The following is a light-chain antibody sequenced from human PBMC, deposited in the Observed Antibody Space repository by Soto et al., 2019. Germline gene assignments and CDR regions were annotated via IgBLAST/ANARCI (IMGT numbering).Light chain of an antibody. CDR1: SSNIGAGYD. Sequence: QSVLTQPPSVSGAPGQRVTISCTGSSSNIGAGYDVHWYQQLPGTAPKLLIYANSNRPSGVPDRFSGSKSGTSASLAITGLQAEDEADYYCQSYDSSLSVYVFGTGTKVTV. CDR2: ANS. J-gene: IGLJ1*01. CDR3: QSYDSSLSVYV. V-gene: IGLV1-40*01.